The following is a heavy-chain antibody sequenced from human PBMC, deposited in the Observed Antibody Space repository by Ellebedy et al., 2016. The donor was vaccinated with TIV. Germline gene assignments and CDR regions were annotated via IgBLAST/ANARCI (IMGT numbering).Heavy chain of an antibody. CDR3: ARDSGFGVDTPY. V-gene: IGHV3-53*01. CDR1: GCIVSATY. J-gene: IGHJ4*02. Sequence: GESLKISXAASGCIVSATYMSWVRQAPGKGLEWVSIIYPDDRTFYAGFARGRFSISRDKSKNTLYLQMNSLRADDTAVYYCARDSGFGVDTPYWGQGTPVTVSS. CDR2: IYPDDRT. D-gene: IGHD3-3*01.